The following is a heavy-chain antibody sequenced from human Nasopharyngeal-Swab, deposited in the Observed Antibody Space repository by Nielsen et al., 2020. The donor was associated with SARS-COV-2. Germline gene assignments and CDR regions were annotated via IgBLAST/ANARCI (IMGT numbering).Heavy chain of an antibody. CDR2: IWYDGSNK. CDR3: ARGQESYSSSWLNWYSDL. CDR1: GFTFSSYG. V-gene: IGHV3-33*01. D-gene: IGHD6-13*01. J-gene: IGHJ2*01. Sequence: GESLKISCAASGFTFSSYGMHWVRQAPGKGLEWVAVIWYDGSNKYYADSVKGRFNISRDNSKNPLYLQMNSLRAEDTAVYYCARGQESYSSSWLNWYSDLWGRGTLVTVSS.